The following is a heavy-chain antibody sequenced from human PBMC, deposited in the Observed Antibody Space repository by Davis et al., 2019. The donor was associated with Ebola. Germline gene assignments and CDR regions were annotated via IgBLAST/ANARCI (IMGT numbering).Heavy chain of an antibody. V-gene: IGHV3-23*01. CDR3: AKDRKVGATGYYYYYYGMDV. D-gene: IGHD1-26*01. J-gene: IGHJ6*02. Sequence: PGGSLRLSCAASGFTFSDYYMSWVRQAPGKGLEWVSAISSSGGSTYYADSVKGRFTISRDNSKNTLYLQMNSLRAEDTAVYYCAKDRKVGATGYYYYYYGMDVWGQGTTVTVSS. CDR2: ISSSGGST. CDR1: GFTFSDYY.